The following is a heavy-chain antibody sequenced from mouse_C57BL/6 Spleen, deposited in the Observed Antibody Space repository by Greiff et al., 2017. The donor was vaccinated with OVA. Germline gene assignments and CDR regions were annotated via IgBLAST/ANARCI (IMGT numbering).Heavy chain of an antibody. D-gene: IGHD1-1*01. CDR2: INPNNGGT. CDR1: GYTFTDYY. V-gene: IGHV1-26*01. J-gene: IGHJ4*01. Sequence: EVQLQQSGPELVKPGASVKISCKASGYTFTDYYMNWVKQSHGKSLEWIGDINPNNGGTSYNQKFKGKATLTVDKSSSTAYMELRSLTSEDSAVYYCAKGGLLRRSSMDYWGQGTSVTVSS. CDR3: AKGGLLRRSSMDY.